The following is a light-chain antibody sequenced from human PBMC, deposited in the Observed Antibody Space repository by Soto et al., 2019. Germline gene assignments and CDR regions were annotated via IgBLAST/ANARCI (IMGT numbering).Light chain of an antibody. V-gene: IGLV3-1*01. J-gene: IGLJ3*02. CDR2: QDN. CDR3: QAWDIRV. CDR1: DLGSKF. Sequence: SYELTQPPSVSVSPGQTASITCSGADLGSKFACWYQQKPGQSPILVIYQDNKRPSGIPERFSGCNSGNTATPTISGTQPMDEADYYCQAWDIRVFGGGTKLTVL.